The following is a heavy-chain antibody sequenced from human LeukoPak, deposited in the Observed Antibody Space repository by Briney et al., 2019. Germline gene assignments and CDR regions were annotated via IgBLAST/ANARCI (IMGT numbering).Heavy chain of an antibody. J-gene: IGHJ4*02. CDR3: AREVQDYYDSSDIDY. D-gene: IGHD3-22*01. CDR1: GFTFSSYS. Sequence: GRSLRLSCAASGFTFSSYSMNWVRQAPGKGLEWVSSISSSSSYIYYADSVKGRFTISRDNAKNSLYLQMNSLRAEDTAVYYCAREVQDYYDSSDIDYWGQGTLVTVSS. CDR2: ISSSSSYI. V-gene: IGHV3-21*01.